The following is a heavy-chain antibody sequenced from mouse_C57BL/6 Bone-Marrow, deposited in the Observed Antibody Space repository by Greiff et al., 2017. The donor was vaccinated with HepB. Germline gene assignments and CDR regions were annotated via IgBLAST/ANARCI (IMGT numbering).Heavy chain of an antibody. CDR3: ARVPTGPYYYAMDY. CDR2: SRNKANDYTT. V-gene: IGHV7-1*01. CDR1: GFTFSDFY. J-gene: IGHJ4*01. Sequence: EVKVVESGGGLVQSGRSLRLSCATSGFTFSDFYMEWVRQAPGKGLEWIAASRNKANDYTTEYSASVKGRFIVSRDTSQSILYLQMNALRAEDTAIYYCARVPTGPYYYAMDYWGQGTSVTVSS. D-gene: IGHD4-1*01.